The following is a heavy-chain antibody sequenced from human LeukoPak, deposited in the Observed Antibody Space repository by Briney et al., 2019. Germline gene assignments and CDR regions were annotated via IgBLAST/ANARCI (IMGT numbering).Heavy chain of an antibody. CDR1: GGSISSYY. J-gene: IGHJ4*02. Sequence: SETLSLTCTVSGGSISSYYWSWIRQPPGKGLEWIGYIYYSGSTNYNPSLKSRVTISVDTSRNQFSLKLSSVTAADTAVYYCARTSGELLIDYWGQGTLVTVSS. V-gene: IGHV4-59*01. CDR2: IYYSGST. CDR3: ARTSGELLIDY. D-gene: IGHD1-26*01.